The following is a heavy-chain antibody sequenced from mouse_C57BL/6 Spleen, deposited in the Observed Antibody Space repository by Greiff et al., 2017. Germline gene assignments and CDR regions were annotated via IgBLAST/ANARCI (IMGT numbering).Heavy chain of an antibody. CDR2: IYPGDGDT. Sequence: VKLMESGPELVKPGASVKISCKASGYAFSSSWMNWVKQRPGKGLEWIGRIYPGDGDTNYNGKFKGKATLTADKSSSTAYMQLSSLTSEDSAVYFCARSGGNHYYAMDYWGQGTSVTVSS. CDR1: GYAFSSSW. D-gene: IGHD2-1*01. CDR3: ARSGGNHYYAMDY. J-gene: IGHJ4*01. V-gene: IGHV1-82*01.